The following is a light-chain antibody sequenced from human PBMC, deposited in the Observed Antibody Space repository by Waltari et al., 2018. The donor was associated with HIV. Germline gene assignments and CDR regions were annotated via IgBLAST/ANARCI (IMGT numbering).Light chain of an antibody. J-gene: IGLJ3*02. CDR2: SSH. CDR1: SSNIGSNT. V-gene: IGLV1-44*01. Sequence: QSVLTQPPSASGTPGQRVTISCSGSSSNIGSNTLPWYQQRPGAAPKVLIYSSHQRPSGVPDRFSGSKSGTSSSLAISGLQSEDEADYYCAAWDDNLNGWVFGGGTKLTVL. CDR3: AAWDDNLNGWV.